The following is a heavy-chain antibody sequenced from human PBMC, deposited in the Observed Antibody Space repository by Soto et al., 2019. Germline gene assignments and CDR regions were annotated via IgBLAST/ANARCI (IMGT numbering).Heavy chain of an antibody. V-gene: IGHV4-30-4*01. CDR3: ARVVGPAAIVYYFDY. CDR2: IYYSGST. Sequence: PSETLSLTCTVSGGSISSGDYYWSWIRQPPGKGLEWIGYIYYSGSTYYNPSLKSQVTISVDTSKNQFSLKLSSVTAADTAVYYCARVVGPAAIVYYFDYWGQGTLVTVSS. J-gene: IGHJ4*02. D-gene: IGHD2-2*02. CDR1: GGSISSGDYY.